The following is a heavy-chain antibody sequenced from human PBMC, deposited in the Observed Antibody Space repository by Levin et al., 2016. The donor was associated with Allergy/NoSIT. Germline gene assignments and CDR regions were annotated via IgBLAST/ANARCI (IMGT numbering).Heavy chain of an antibody. J-gene: IGHJ6*02. Sequence: VRQMPGKGLEWMGIIYPGDSDTRYSPSFQGQVTISADKSISTAYLQWSSLKASDTAMYYCARQNYGGPYYYGMDVWGQGTTVTVSS. V-gene: IGHV5-51*01. CDR2: IYPGDSDT. CDR3: ARQNYGGPYYYGMDV. D-gene: IGHD4-23*01.